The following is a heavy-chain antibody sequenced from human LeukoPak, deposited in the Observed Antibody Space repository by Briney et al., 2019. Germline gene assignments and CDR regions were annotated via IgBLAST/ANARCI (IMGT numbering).Heavy chain of an antibody. CDR3: ARDLYYYDSSGYYHLDY. CDR2: IIPIFGTA. D-gene: IGHD3-22*01. V-gene: IGHV1-69*05. CDR1: GGTFTSYA. J-gene: IGHJ4*02. Sequence: SVKVSCKASGGTFTSYAISWVRQAPGQGLEWMGRIIPIFGTANYAQKFQGRVTITTDESTSTAYMELSSLRSEDTAVYYCARDLYYYDSSGYYHLDYWGQGTLVTVSS.